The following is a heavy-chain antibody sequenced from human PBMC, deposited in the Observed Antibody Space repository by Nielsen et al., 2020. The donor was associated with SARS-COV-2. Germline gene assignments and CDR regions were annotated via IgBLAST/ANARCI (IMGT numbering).Heavy chain of an antibody. Sequence: SLKISCAASGFTFDDYAMHWVRQAPGKGLEWASGISWNSGSIGYADSVKGRFTISRDNAKNSLYLQMNSLRAEDTALYYCAKDIWALRGYYFDYWGQGTLVTVSS. CDR3: AKDIWALRGYYFDY. D-gene: IGHD4-17*01. J-gene: IGHJ4*02. V-gene: IGHV3-9*01. CDR1: GFTFDDYA. CDR2: ISWNSGSI.